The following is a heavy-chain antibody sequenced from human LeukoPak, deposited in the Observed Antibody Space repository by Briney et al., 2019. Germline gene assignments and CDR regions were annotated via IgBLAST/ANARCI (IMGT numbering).Heavy chain of an antibody. D-gene: IGHD3-3*01. V-gene: IGHV3-7*01. CDR2: IKQDGSEK. Sequence: GGSLRLSCAASGFTFSSYAMSWVRQAPGKGLEWVANIKQDGSEKYYVDSVKGRFTISRDNAKNSLYLQMNSLRAEDTAVYYCARDPEARTTDYDFWSGPGYYYYGMDVWGQGTTVTVSS. CDR3: ARDPEARTTDYDFWSGPGYYYYGMDV. J-gene: IGHJ6*02. CDR1: GFTFSSYA.